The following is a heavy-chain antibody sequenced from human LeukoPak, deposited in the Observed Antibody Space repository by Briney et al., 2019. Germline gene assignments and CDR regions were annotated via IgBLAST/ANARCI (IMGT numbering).Heavy chain of an antibody. D-gene: IGHD3-22*01. CDR3: ARAYRWRPDYYDSSGYYSFGWFDP. CDR1: GGSISGYY. Sequence: SETLSLTCTVSGGSISGYYWSWLPQPPGKGLEWVGRLYISGGTNQTPSLKSRVTMAVDTTNNQFSLRLSSVTAADTAVYYCARAYRWRPDYYDSSGYYSFGWFDPWGQGTLVTVSS. V-gene: IGHV4-4*07. CDR2: LYISGGT. J-gene: IGHJ5*02.